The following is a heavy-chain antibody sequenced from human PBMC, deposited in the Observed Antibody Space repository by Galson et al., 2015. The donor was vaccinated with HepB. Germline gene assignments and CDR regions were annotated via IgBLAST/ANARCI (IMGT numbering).Heavy chain of an antibody. J-gene: IGHJ4*02. V-gene: IGHV3-30-3*01. D-gene: IGHD6-19*01. CDR2: ISYDGSNK. CDR1: GFTFSSYA. CDR3: ARKYSSGWYLDY. Sequence: SLRLSCAASGFTFSSYAMHWVRQAPGKGLEWVAVISYDGSNKYYADSVKGRFTISRDNSKNTLYLQMNSLRAEDTAVYYCARKYSSGWYLDYWGQGTLVTVSS.